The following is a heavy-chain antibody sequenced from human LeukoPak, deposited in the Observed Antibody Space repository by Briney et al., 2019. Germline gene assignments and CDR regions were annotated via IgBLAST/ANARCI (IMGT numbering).Heavy chain of an antibody. V-gene: IGHV3-23*01. CDR2: ISGSGSNT. CDR1: GFTFSSYV. D-gene: IGHD3-3*01. J-gene: IGHJ5*02. Sequence: GSLRLSCAASGFTFSSYVMPWVRQAPGKGLEWVSAISGSGSNTYYSDSVKGRFTISRDNSKNTLFLQMNSLRAEDTAVYYCATPVRFLEWFDHWGQGTLVTVSS. CDR3: ATPVRFLEWFDH.